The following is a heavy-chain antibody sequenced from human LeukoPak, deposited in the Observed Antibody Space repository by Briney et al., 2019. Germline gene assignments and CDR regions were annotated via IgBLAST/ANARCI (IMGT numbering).Heavy chain of an antibody. D-gene: IGHD3-9*01. Sequence: SETLSLTCTVSGGSVSSGSYYWSWIRQPPGKGLEWIGYIYYSGSTNYNPSLKSRVTISVDTSKNQFSLKLSSVTAADTAVYYCARDQVSYDILTGYYIHYFDYWGQGTLVTVSS. J-gene: IGHJ4*02. CDR1: GGSVSSGSYY. V-gene: IGHV4-61*01. CDR3: ARDQVSYDILTGYYIHYFDY. CDR2: IYYSGST.